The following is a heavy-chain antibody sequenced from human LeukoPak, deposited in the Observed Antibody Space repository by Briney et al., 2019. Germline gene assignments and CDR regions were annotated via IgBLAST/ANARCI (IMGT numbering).Heavy chain of an antibody. D-gene: IGHD2-8*01. Sequence: SQTLSLTCTVSGGSISSSAYYWSWIRQQPGKGVEWIGYIYHIGNTHYNPSLGSRLTISVDTSKNQFSLKLSSVTAADTAVYYCAREMVGRFFDSWGQGTLITVSS. CDR1: GGSISSSAYY. V-gene: IGHV4-31*03. CDR3: AREMVGRFFDS. CDR2: IYHIGNT. J-gene: IGHJ4*02.